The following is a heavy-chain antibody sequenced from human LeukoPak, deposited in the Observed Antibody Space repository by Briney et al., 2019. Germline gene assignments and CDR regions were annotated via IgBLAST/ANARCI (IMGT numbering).Heavy chain of an antibody. D-gene: IGHD3-22*01. V-gene: IGHV3-23*01. CDR2: ISGSSGNT. J-gene: IGHJ4*02. CDR1: GFTFSRYA. Sequence: PGGSLRLSCAASGFTFSRYAVSWVRQAPGKWLEWVSTISGSSGNTYYADSVKGRFTISRDNSKNTLYLQMNSLRAEDTALYYCAKEVTYYYDSSGSTDFDYWGQGTLVTVSS. CDR3: AKEVTYYYDSSGSTDFDY.